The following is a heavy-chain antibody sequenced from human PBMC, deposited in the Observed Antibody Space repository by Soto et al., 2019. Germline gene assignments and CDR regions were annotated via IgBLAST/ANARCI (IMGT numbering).Heavy chain of an antibody. CDR1: GASVSSYY. J-gene: IGHJ4*02. CDR2: IYNGGRT. V-gene: IGHV4-59*02. CDR3: ARTAGWPGFDF. D-gene: IGHD6-19*01. Sequence: QVQLQESGPGLVKTSETMSLTCTASGASVSSYYWSWIRQPPGKGLEWIGHIYNGGRTNYNPSLKSQVIISVDMSNNQFSLKLTSVTAADTAVYYCARTAGWPGFDFWGQGALVTVSS.